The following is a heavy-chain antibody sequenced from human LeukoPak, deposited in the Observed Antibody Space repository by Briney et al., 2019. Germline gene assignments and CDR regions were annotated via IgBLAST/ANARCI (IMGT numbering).Heavy chain of an antibody. CDR3: ARPINPGPLSKIFDI. V-gene: IGHV1-69*13. Sequence: SVKVSCKASGGTFSSYAISWVRQAPGQGLEWMGGIIPIFGTANYAQKFQGRVTITADESTSTAYMELSSLRSEDTAVYYCARPINPGPLSKIFDIWGQGTMVTVSS. D-gene: IGHD3-3*02. CDR2: IIPIFGTA. CDR1: GGTFSSYA. J-gene: IGHJ3*02.